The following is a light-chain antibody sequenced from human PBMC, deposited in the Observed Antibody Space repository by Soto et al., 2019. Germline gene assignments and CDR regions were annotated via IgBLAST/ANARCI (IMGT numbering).Light chain of an antibody. CDR1: QGISSY. CDR3: QLLNCYPP. Sequence: IQLTQSPSSLSASVGDRVTITCRASQGISSYLAWYQQKPGKAPKLLIYAASTLQSGVPSRFSGSGSGTDFTLTISSLQPEDFATYYRQLLNCYPPFGQGIRLEI. V-gene: IGKV1-9*01. J-gene: IGKJ5*01. CDR2: AAS.